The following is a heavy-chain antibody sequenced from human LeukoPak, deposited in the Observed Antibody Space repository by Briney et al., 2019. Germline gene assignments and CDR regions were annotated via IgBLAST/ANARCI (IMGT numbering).Heavy chain of an antibody. Sequence: ASVKVSCKASGGTFSSYAISWVRQAPGQGLEWMGRIIPILGIANYAQKFQGRVTITADKSTSTAYMELSSLRSEDTAVYYCARGGIRAAAGTWKSLSQEKKDYYYYGMDVWGQGTTVTVSS. CDR3: ARGGIRAAAGTWKSLSQEKKDYYYYGMDV. D-gene: IGHD6-13*01. V-gene: IGHV1-69*04. CDR1: GGTFSSYA. J-gene: IGHJ6*02. CDR2: IIPILGIA.